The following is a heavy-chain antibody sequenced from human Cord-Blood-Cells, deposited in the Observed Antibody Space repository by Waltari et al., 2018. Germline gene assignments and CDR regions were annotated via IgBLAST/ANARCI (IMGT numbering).Heavy chain of an antibody. Sequence: QLQLQESGPGLVKPSETLSLTCTVDGGSISSSSYYWGWIRQPPGKGLEWIGSIYYSGSTYYNPSLKSRVTISVDTSKNQFSLKLSSVTAADTAVYYCALTGYYWYFDLWGRGTLVTVSS. CDR3: ALTGYYWYFDL. D-gene: IGHD3-9*01. CDR1: GGSISSSSYY. J-gene: IGHJ2*01. V-gene: IGHV4-39*07. CDR2: IYYSGST.